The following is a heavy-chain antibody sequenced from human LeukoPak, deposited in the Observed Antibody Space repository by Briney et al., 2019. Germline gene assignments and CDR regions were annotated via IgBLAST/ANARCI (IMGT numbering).Heavy chain of an antibody. V-gene: IGHV1-69*06. CDR1: GGTFSSYA. Sequence: SVKVSCKASGGTFSSYAISWVRQAPGQGLEWMGGIIPIFGTANYAQKFQGRVTITADKSTSTAYMELSSLRSEDTAVYYCARVFSYGSSGYFDYWGQGTLVTVSS. J-gene: IGHJ4*02. CDR3: ARVFSYGSSGYFDY. CDR2: IIPIFGTA. D-gene: IGHD5-18*01.